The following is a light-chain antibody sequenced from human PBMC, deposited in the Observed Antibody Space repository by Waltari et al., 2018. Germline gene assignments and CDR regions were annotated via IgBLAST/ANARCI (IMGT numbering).Light chain of an antibody. CDR2: DVT. J-gene: IGLJ1*01. Sequence: QSALTQPASVSGSPGQSITISCTGTSSDVGTYDYVSWYQQHPGKAPKLMIYDVTKMPSGIANRFSCSKSGNTASLTISGLQAENEADYYCSSYTTSSTVYVFGTGTKVTVL. V-gene: IGLV2-14*03. CDR3: SSYTTSSTVYV. CDR1: SSDVGTYDY.